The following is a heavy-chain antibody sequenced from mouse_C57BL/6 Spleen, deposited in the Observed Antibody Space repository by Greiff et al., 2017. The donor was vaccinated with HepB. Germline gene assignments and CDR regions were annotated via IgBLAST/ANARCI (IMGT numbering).Heavy chain of an antibody. V-gene: IGHV1-50*01. CDR2: IDPSDSYT. Sequence: VQLQQSGAELVKPGASVKLSCKASGYTFTSYWMQWVKQRPGQGLEWIGEIDPSDSYTNYNQKFKGKATLTVDTSSSTAYMQLSSLTSEDSAVYYCARTVVDFDYWGQGTTLTVSS. CDR1: GYTFTSYW. J-gene: IGHJ2*01. D-gene: IGHD1-1*01. CDR3: ARTVVDFDY.